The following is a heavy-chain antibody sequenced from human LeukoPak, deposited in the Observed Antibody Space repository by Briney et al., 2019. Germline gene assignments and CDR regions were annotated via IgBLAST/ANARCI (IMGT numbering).Heavy chain of an antibody. V-gene: IGHV3-23*01. D-gene: IGHD3-10*01. CDR3: AKFGSPPLDY. Sequence: PGGSLRLSCAASDFSFSNYAMSWVRQAPGKGLEWVSAVSNRGGSTYYADSVKGRFTISRDNSKNTLYLQMNSLRAEDTAVYYCAKFGSPPLDYWGQGTLVTVSS. CDR2: VSNRGGST. CDR1: DFSFSNYA. J-gene: IGHJ4*02.